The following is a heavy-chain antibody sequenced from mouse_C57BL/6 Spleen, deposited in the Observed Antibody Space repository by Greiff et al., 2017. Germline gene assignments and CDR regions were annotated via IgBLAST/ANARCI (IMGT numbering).Heavy chain of an antibody. D-gene: IGHD2-3*01. CDR2: IDPANGNT. CDR1: GFSIKNTY. V-gene: IGHV14-3*01. Sequence: VQLKESVAELVRPGASVKLSCTASGFSIKNTYMHWVKQRPEQGLEWIGRIDPANGNTKYAPKFQGKATITADTSSNTAYLQLSSLTSEDTAIYYCARDGHFDYWGQGTTLTVSS. CDR3: ARDGHFDY. J-gene: IGHJ2*01.